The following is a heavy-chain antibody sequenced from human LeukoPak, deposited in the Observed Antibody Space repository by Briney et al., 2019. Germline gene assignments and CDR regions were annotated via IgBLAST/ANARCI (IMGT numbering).Heavy chain of an antibody. Sequence: QTGGSLRLSCEASGLTFSNSWMHWVRQAPGKGLVWVSRINNKGTTISYADTVKGRFTISRDNAKNTLYLQMNSLRAEDTAVYYCARVSGLGMNVYYQQWGQGTLVSVAS. J-gene: IGHJ1*01. CDR1: GLTFSNSW. CDR3: ARVSGLGMNVYYQQ. CDR2: INNKGTTI. V-gene: IGHV3-74*01. D-gene: IGHD3-10*01.